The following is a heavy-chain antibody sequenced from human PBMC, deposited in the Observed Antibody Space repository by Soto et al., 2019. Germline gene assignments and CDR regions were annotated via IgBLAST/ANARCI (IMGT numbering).Heavy chain of an antibody. CDR2: IYPGDSDT. CDR1: GYSFTSYW. Sequence: HGESLKISCKGSGYSFTSYWIGWVRQMPGKGLEWMGIIYPGDSDTRYSPSFQGQVTISADKSISTAYLQWSSLKASDTAMYYCARHVGLVGATYYYYYGMDVWGQGTTVTVSS. J-gene: IGHJ6*02. V-gene: IGHV5-51*01. D-gene: IGHD1-26*01. CDR3: ARHVGLVGATYYYYYGMDV.